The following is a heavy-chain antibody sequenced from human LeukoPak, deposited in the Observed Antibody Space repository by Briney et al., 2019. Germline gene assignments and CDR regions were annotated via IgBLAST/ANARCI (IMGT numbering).Heavy chain of an antibody. CDR1: GGTFSSYA. Sequence: SVKVSCKASGGTFSSYAISWVRQAPGQGLEWTGGIIPIFGTTNYAQKFQGRVTITADKSTSTAYMELSSLRSEDTAVYYCAREMEDPRGAFDIWGQGTMVTVSS. V-gene: IGHV1-69*06. D-gene: IGHD1-1*01. J-gene: IGHJ3*02. CDR2: IIPIFGTT. CDR3: AREMEDPRGAFDI.